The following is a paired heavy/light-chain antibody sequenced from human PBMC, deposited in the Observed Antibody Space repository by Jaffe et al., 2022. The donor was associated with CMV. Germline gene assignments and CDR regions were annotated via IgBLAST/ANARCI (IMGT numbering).Light chain of an antibody. CDR2: GAS. J-gene: IGKJ1*01. CDR1: QSVSSN. Sequence: EIVMTQSPATLSVSPGERATLSCRASQSVSSNLAWYQQKPGQAPRLLIYGASTRATGIPARFSGSGSGTEFTLTISSLQSEDFAVYYCQQYNNWPTFGQGTKVEIK. V-gene: IGKV3-15*01. CDR3: QQYNNWPT.
Heavy chain of an antibody. V-gene: IGHV3-66*01. CDR1: GFTVSSNY. Sequence: EVQLVESGGGLVQPGGSLRLSCAASGFTVSSNYMSWVRQAPGKGLEWVSVIYSGGSTYYADSVKGRFTISRDNSKNTLYLQMNSLRAEDTAVYYCARIPARVVVITTDWYFDLWGRGTLVTVSS. J-gene: IGHJ2*01. D-gene: IGHD3-22*01. CDR2: IYSGGST. CDR3: ARIPARVVVITTDWYFDL.